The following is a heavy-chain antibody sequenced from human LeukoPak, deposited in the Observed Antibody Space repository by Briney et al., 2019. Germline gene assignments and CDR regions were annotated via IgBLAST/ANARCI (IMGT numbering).Heavy chain of an antibody. CDR1: GFTFSSYA. Sequence: GRSLRLSCAASGFTFSSYAMHWVRQAPGKGLEWVAVISYDGSNKYYADSVKGRFTISRDNSKNTLYLQMNSLRAEDTAVYYCARDRDGYNYSAFDIWGQGTMVTVSS. D-gene: IGHD5-24*01. J-gene: IGHJ3*02. CDR3: ARDRDGYNYSAFDI. CDR2: ISYDGSNK. V-gene: IGHV3-30-3*01.